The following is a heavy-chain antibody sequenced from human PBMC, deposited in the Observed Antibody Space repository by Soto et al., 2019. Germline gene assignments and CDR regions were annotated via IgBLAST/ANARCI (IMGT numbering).Heavy chain of an antibody. CDR3: ARSFSHKDAFDI. V-gene: IGHV1-18*01. CDR2: ISAYNGNT. CDR1: GYTFTSYG. Sequence: ASVKVSCKASGYTFTSYGISWVRQAPGQGLEWMGWISAYNGNTNYAQKLQGRVTMTTDTSTSTAYMELRSLRSDDTVVYYCARSFSHKDAFDIWGQGTMVTVSS. D-gene: IGHD3-3*01. J-gene: IGHJ3*02.